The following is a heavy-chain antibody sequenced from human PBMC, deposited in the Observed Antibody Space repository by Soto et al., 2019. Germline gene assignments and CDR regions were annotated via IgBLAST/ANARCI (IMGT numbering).Heavy chain of an antibody. D-gene: IGHD6-13*01. CDR2: IKQDGSKK. V-gene: IGHV3-7*05. CDR1: GFTLSMYW. Sequence: EVQLEESGGGLVQPGGSLRLSCAASGFTLSMYWMTWVRQAPGRGLEWVANIKQDGSKKSYLDSVRGRFTISRDNVRNSLYLQMDSLRAEDTALYYCARDVSPGSSSLYLDAFDIWEQGTMVIVSS. J-gene: IGHJ3*02. CDR3: ARDVSPGSSSLYLDAFDI.